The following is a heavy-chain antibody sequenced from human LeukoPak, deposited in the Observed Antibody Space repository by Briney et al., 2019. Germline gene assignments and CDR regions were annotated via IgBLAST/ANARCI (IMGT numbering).Heavy chain of an antibody. V-gene: IGHV2-5*02. CDR1: GFSLGTRGEG. CDR3: AHRRAVSGFLEWLFDAFDI. CDR2: IYWDDDK. D-gene: IGHD3-3*01. J-gene: IGHJ3*02. Sequence: SGPTLVNPTQTLTLTCTFSGFSLGTRGEGVGWIRQPPGKALEWLSVIYWDDDKRYSPSLKSRLTITKDTSKNQVVLTMTNMDPVDTATYYCAHRRAVSGFLEWLFDAFDIWGQGTMVTVSS.